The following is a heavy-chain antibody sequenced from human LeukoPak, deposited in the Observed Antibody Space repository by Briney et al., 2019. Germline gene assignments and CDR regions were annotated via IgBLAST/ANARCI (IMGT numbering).Heavy chain of an antibody. J-gene: IGHJ6*03. CDR2: MNPNSGNT. D-gene: IGHD6-13*01. CDR1: GYTFTSYD. CDR3: ARRSPIRRPGAAAGFYYYYYYMDV. V-gene: IGHV1-8*01. Sequence: GASVKVSCKASGYTFTSYDINWVRQATGQGLEWMGWMNPNSGNTGYAQKFQGRVTMTRNTSISTAYMELSSLRSEDTAVYYCARRSPIRRPGAAAGFYYYYYYMDVWGKGTTVTVSS.